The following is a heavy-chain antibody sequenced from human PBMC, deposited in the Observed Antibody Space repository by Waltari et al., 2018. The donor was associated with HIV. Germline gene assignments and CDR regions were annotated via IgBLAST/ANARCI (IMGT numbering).Heavy chain of an antibody. CDR2: INPISGGT. J-gene: IGHJ4*02. CDR1: GYSFNVYY. CDR3: VRDRALDWTSDFHY. D-gene: IGHD3-3*01. Sequence: QVQLMQSGAELKTPGASVEVSCEASGYSFNVYYIHWVRQAPGQGLEWMGWINPISGGTKYAQRFQGRVTVTRDTSINTVYMELRRLRSDDTAVYYCVRDRALDWTSDFHYWGQGTLVTVSS. V-gene: IGHV1-2*02.